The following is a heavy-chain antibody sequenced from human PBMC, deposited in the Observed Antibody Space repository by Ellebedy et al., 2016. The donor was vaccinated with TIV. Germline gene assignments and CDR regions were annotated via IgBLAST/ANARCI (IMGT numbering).Heavy chain of an antibody. CDR1: GGSISSSNW. CDR2: IYHSGST. CDR3: AREYSSSGTRRWASDF. Sequence: SETLSLTCAVSGGSISSSNWWSWVRQPPGKGLEWIGEIYHSGSTNYNPSLTSRVTISVDTSRNQFSLKLSSVTAADTAVYYCAREYSSSGTRRWASDFWGQGTMVTVSS. V-gene: IGHV4-4*02. J-gene: IGHJ3*01. D-gene: IGHD6-6*01.